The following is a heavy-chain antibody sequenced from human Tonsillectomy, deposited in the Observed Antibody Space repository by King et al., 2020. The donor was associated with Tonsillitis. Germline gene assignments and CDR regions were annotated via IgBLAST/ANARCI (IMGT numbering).Heavy chain of an antibody. CDR1: GFSFSRHG. Sequence: VQLVESGGGLVQSGGSLRLSCAASGFSFSRHGMNWVRQAPGKGLEWVSGVSPGGDIKYYGDSVKGRFTISRDNSKNMVVLQMNSLRAEDTAVYYCAKDDGWIRFESWGRGALVTVSS. J-gene: IGHJ4*02. CDR3: AKDDGWIRFES. V-gene: IGHV3-23*04. CDR2: VSPGGDIK. D-gene: IGHD5-18*01.